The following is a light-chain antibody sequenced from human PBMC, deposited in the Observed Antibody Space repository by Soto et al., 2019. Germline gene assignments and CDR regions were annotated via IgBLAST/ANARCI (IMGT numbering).Light chain of an antibody. CDR3: QVWDSSSDHVV. V-gene: IGLV3-21*02. CDR1: NIGSKS. J-gene: IGLJ2*01. Sequence: SYELTQPPSVSVVPGQTARITCGGNNIGSKSVHWYQQKPGQAPVLVVYVDSDRPSGIPERFSGSNSGNTATLTISRVEAGDEADYYCQVWDSSSDHVVFGGGTKVTVL. CDR2: VDS.